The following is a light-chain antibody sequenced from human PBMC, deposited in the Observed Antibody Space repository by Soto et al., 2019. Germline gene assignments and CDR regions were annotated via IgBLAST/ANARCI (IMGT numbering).Light chain of an antibody. CDR1: LSVGSGD. CDR2: GAS. J-gene: IGKJ1*01. V-gene: IGKV3-20*01. CDR3: RQYGRSPRT. Sequence: DIVLPQSPGTLYLSPGERATLSCRASLSVGSGDLVRYQQKPGQATRLPIYGASSRPTGIPDSFSGSRYVTGYTLNISRLESEHFAVNYCRQYGRSPRTFGQGTKVSIK.